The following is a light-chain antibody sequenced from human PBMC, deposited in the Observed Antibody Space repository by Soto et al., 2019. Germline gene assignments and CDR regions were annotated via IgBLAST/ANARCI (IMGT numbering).Light chain of an antibody. Sequence: DIQLTQSPSFLSASVGERVTITCRASQGISSYLAWYQQKPGKAPKLLIYAASTLQSGVPSRFSGSGSGTEFTLTISSPQPEDFATYYCQQLNSYFGQGTRLEIK. V-gene: IGKV1-9*01. CDR2: AAS. CDR1: QGISSY. J-gene: IGKJ5*01. CDR3: QQLNSY.